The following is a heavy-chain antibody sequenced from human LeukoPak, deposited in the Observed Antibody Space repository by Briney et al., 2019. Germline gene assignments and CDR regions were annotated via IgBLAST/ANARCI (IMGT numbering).Heavy chain of an antibody. CDR1: GGSISNYY. CDR3: ARDYVAGTLGWFDP. V-gene: IGHV4-59*01. CDR2: IYYSGST. J-gene: IGHJ5*02. D-gene: IGHD6-19*01. Sequence: PSETLSLTCTVSGGSISNYYWSWIRQPPGKGLEWIGYIYYSGSTNYNPSLKSRVTISVDTSKNQFSLKLSSVTAADTAVYYCARDYVAGTLGWFDPWGQGTLVTVSS.